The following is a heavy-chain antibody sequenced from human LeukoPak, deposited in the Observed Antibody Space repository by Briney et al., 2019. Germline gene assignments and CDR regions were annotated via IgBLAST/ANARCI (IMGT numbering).Heavy chain of an antibody. CDR3: ARDACSSTSCYEIDP. V-gene: IGHV3-21*01. CDR1: GFTFSSYS. CDR2: ISSSSSYI. Sequence: PGGSLRLSCAASGFTFSSYSMNWVRQAPGKGLEWVSSISSSSSYIYYADSVKGRFTISRDNAKNSLYLQMNSLRAEDTAVYYCARDACSSTSCYEIDPWGQGTLVTVSS. J-gene: IGHJ5*02. D-gene: IGHD2-2*01.